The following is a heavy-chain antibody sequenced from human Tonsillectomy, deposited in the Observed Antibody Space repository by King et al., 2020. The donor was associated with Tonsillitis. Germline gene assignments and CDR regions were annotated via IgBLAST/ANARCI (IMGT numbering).Heavy chain of an antibody. J-gene: IGHJ3*02. Sequence: VQLVESGAEVKKPGESLRISCKGSGYSFTSYWIGWVRQMPGKGLEWMGIIYPGDSDTRYSPSFQGQVTISADKSISTAYLQWSSLKASDSAMYYWARPLGDYYDSSGVGAFDIWGQGTMVTVSS. V-gene: IGHV5-51*01. CDR3: ARPLGDYYDSSGVGAFDI. CDR2: IYPGDSDT. CDR1: GYSFTSYW. D-gene: IGHD3-22*01.